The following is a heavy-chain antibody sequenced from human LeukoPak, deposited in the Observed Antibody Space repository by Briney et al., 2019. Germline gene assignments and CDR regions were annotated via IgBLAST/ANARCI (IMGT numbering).Heavy chain of an antibody. J-gene: IGHJ6*02. Sequence: SETLSLTCTVSGGSINSYYWSWIRQPPGKGLEWIGYIYYSGSTNYNPSLKSRVTISVDTSKNQFSLKLSSVTAADTAVYYCARFGRRVLQYYGMDVWGQGTTATVSS. V-gene: IGHV4-59*01. CDR2: IYYSGST. CDR1: GGSINSYY. D-gene: IGHD2-8*02. CDR3: ARFGRRVLQYYGMDV.